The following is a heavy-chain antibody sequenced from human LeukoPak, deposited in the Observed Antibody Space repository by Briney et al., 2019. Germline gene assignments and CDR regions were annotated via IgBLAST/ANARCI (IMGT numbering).Heavy chain of an antibody. J-gene: IGHJ4*02. CDR1: GFTFGDYA. CDR3: ARARKGGAARPRTYYFDY. D-gene: IGHD6-6*01. V-gene: IGHV3-7*01. Sequence: GGSLRLSCTASGFTFGDYAMSWFRQAPGKGLEWVANIKEDGSQKYYVDSVKGRFTISRDNAKNSLYLQMNSLRAEDTAVYYCARARKGGAARPRTYYFDYWGQGTLVTVSS. CDR2: IKEDGSQK.